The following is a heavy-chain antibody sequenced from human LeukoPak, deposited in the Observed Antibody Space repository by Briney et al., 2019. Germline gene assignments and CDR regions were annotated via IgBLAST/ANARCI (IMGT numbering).Heavy chain of an antibody. CDR2: IRYDGSNK. J-gene: IGHJ5*02. CDR1: GFTFSSYG. Sequence: GGSLRLSCAASGFTFSSYGMHWVRQAPGKGLEWVAFIRYDGSNKYYADSVKGRFTISRDNAKNSLYLQMNSLRAEDTAVYYCARDVLLWFGELSGWFDPWGQGTLVTVSS. V-gene: IGHV3-30*02. D-gene: IGHD3-10*01. CDR3: ARDVLLWFGELSGWFDP.